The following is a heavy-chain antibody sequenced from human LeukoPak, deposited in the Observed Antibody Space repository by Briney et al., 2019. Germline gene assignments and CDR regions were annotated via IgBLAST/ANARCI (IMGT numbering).Heavy chain of an antibody. Sequence: GGSLRLSCAASGFTFSSYSMNWVRQAPGKGLVWVSRIKDDGSHTNYADSVKGRFTISRDNAKNTLSLQMNSLRAEDTAVYYCARGSGIITGIDEWGQGTLVTVSS. CDR1: GFTFSSYS. V-gene: IGHV3-74*01. CDR3: ARGSGIITGIDE. J-gene: IGHJ4*02. D-gene: IGHD6-25*01. CDR2: IKDDGSHT.